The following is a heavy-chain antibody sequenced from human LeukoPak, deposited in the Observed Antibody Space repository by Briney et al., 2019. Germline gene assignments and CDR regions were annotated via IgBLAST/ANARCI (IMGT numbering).Heavy chain of an antibody. CDR1: GVSFSSIGYY. J-gene: IGHJ4*02. D-gene: IGHD3-22*01. V-gene: IGHV4-39*01. CDR2: ISYSGST. Sequence: SETLSLTCTVSGVSFSSIGYYWGWIRQPPGKGLEWIGSISYSGSTYYNPSLKSRVTMSVDTSKNQFSLKLSSVTAADTAVYYCARQGYFDSSAYYNWGQGTLVTVSS. CDR3: ARQGYFDSSAYYN.